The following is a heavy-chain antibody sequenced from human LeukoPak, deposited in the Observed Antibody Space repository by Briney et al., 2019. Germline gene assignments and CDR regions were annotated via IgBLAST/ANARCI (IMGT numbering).Heavy chain of an antibody. CDR3: ARVREWEQGTAFDI. CDR1: GGSISSGSYY. J-gene: IGHJ3*02. CDR2: IYTSGST. Sequence: SETLSLTCTVSGGSISSGSYYWSWIRQPAGKGLEWIGRIYTSGSTNYNPSLKSRVTISVDTSKNQFSLKLSSVTAADTAVYYCARVREWEQGTAFDIWGQGTMVTVSA. V-gene: IGHV4-61*02. D-gene: IGHD1-26*01.